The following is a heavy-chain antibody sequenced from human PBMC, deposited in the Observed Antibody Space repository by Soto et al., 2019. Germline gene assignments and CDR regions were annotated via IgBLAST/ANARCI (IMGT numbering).Heavy chain of an antibody. Sequence: GGSLRLSCAASGFTVSSNYMSWVRQAPGKGLEWVSVIYSGGSTYYADSVKGRFTISRDNSKNTLYLQMNSLRAEDTAVYYCARRKAYSSSWSQRVYYMDVWGKGTTVTVSS. CDR2: IYSGGST. V-gene: IGHV3-66*01. D-gene: IGHD6-13*01. CDR1: GFTVSSNY. J-gene: IGHJ6*03. CDR3: ARRKAYSSSWSQRVYYMDV.